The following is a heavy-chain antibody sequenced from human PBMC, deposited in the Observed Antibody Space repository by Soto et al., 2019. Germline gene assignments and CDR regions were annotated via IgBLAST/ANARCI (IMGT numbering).Heavy chain of an antibody. CDR2: IIPFLDIT. CDR3: AREVDESMHY. Sequence: QVQLVQSGAEVKKPGSSVKVSCKASGGTFSSHIVSWVRQAPGQGLEWMGRIIPFLDITNYAQKFKGRATITADKSTSTAYMELSPLRSEDTALYYCAREVDESMHYWGQGTLVTASS. V-gene: IGHV1-69*08. J-gene: IGHJ4*02. CDR1: GGTFSSHI. D-gene: IGHD2-2*01.